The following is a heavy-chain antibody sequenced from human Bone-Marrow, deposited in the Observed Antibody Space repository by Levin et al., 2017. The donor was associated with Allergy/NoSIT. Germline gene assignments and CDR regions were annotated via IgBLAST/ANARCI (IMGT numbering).Heavy chain of an antibody. CDR2: ISGSGGST. J-gene: IGHJ6*02. Sequence: GGSLRLSCAASGFTFSSYAMSWVRQAPGKGLEWVSAISGSGGSTYYADSVKGRFTISRDNSKNTLYLQMNSLRAEDTAVYYCAKDLAEVTSGSYPIYYYYGMDVWGQGTTVTVSS. D-gene: IGHD1-26*01. CDR3: AKDLAEVTSGSYPIYYYYGMDV. CDR1: GFTFSSYA. V-gene: IGHV3-23*01.